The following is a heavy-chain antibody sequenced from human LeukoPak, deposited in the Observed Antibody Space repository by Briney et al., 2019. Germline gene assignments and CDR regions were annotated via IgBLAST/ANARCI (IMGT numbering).Heavy chain of an antibody. V-gene: IGHV3-33*06. J-gene: IGHJ4*02. D-gene: IGHD5-18*01. CDR2: IWYDGNNK. Sequence: GGSLRLSCAAPGFTFSSYGMHWVRQAPGKGLEWVAIIWYDGNNKYYADSVKGRFTISRDNSKNTLYLQMNSLRAEDTAVYYCAKDQYRTFDYWGQGTLVTVSS. CDR1: GFTFSSYG. CDR3: AKDQYRTFDY.